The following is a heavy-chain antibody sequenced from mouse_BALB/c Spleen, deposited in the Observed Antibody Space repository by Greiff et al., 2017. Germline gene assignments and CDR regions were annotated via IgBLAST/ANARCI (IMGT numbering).Heavy chain of an antibody. D-gene: IGHD2-14*01. V-gene: IGHV1-4*01. Sequence: VQLQQSGAELARPGASVKMSCKASGYTFTSYTMHWVKQRPGQGLEWIGYINPSSGYTNYNQKFKDKATLTADKSSSTAYMQLSSLTSEDSAVYYCEREDRYDAMDYWGQGTSVTVSS. CDR1: GYTFTSYT. J-gene: IGHJ4*01. CDR3: EREDRYDAMDY. CDR2: INPSSGYT.